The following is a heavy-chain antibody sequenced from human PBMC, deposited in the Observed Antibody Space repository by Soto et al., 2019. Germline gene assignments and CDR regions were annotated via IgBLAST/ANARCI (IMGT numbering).Heavy chain of an antibody. J-gene: IGHJ4*02. CDR1: GFTFSTFG. CDR3: AKESTAMVATSLDS. Sequence: PGGSLRLSFTASGFTFSTFGMHWVRQAPGRGLEWVTVISYEGSAQHYTDSVKGRFTISRDNSKNTLYLQMNSLRTEDTAVYYCAKESTAMVATSLDSWGQGILVTVSS. V-gene: IGHV3-30*18. D-gene: IGHD5-12*01. CDR2: ISYEGSAQ.